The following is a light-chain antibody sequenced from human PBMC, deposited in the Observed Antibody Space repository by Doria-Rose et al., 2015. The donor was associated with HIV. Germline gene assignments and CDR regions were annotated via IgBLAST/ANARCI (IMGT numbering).Light chain of an antibody. J-gene: IGKJ1*01. CDR1: QSFSSTY. Sequence: TQSPGTLSLSPGERATLSCRASQSFSSTYLAWYQRKPGQAHSLLIYDGSTSATGIPDRFSASGSGTDFTLTINRLEPEDLALYYCHQYGTAWTFGQGTKVEI. CDR2: DGS. V-gene: IGKV3-20*01. CDR3: HQYGTAWT.